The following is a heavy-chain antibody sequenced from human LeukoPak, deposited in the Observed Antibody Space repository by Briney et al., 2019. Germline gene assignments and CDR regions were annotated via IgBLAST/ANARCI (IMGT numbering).Heavy chain of an antibody. CDR2: IDPNSGDT. V-gene: IGHV1-2*02. CDR3: ARSGSTGYSLDY. Sequence: GASVKVSCKTSGYSFTGYFIHWVRQAPGQGLEWMGCIDPNSGDTKCAQKFQGRVSMPGDTSTRTAYMELSRLRSDDTAVYFCARSGSTGYSLDYWGQGTLVTVSS. CDR1: GYSFTGYF. D-gene: IGHD3-22*01. J-gene: IGHJ4*02.